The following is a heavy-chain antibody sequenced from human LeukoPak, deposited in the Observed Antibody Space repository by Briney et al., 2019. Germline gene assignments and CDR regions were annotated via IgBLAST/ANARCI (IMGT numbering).Heavy chain of an antibody. CDR3: ARDKGSYYDFWSDPFSYYYYMDV. D-gene: IGHD3-3*01. CDR2: IYTSGST. J-gene: IGHJ6*03. CDR1: GASISSYY. Sequence: SETLSLTCTVSGASISSYYWSWLRQPAGKGLEWLGRIYTSGSTNYNTSLKSRVTRSVDTSKNQFSLKLSSVTAADTAVYYCARDKGSYYDFWSDPFSYYYYMDVWGKGTTVTVSS. V-gene: IGHV4-4*07.